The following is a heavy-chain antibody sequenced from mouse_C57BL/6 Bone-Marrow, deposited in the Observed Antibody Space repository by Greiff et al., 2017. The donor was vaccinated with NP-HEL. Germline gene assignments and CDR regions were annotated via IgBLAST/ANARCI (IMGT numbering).Heavy chain of an antibody. D-gene: IGHD2-3*01. Sequence: VQLQESGPGLVQPSQSLSITCTVSGFSLTSYGVHWVRQSPGKGLEWLGVIWSGGSTDYNAAFISRLSLSKDNSKSQVFFKMNSLQADDTAIYYCARSEGWLLRRAMDYWGQGTSVTVSS. CDR1: GFSLTSYG. CDR2: IWSGGST. V-gene: IGHV2-2*01. CDR3: ARSEGWLLRRAMDY. J-gene: IGHJ4*01.